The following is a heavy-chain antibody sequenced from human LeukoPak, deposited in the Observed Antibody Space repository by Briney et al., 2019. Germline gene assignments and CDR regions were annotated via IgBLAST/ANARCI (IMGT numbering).Heavy chain of an antibody. CDR3: ARDAYSGYPADY. Sequence: ASVKVSCKASGYTFTSYGISWVRQAPGQGLEWMGWISAYNGNTNYAQKLQGRVTMTTDTSTSTAYMELRSLRSEDTAVYYCARDAYSGYPADYWGQGTLVTVSS. D-gene: IGHD5-12*01. J-gene: IGHJ4*02. CDR2: ISAYNGNT. CDR1: GYTFTSYG. V-gene: IGHV1-18*01.